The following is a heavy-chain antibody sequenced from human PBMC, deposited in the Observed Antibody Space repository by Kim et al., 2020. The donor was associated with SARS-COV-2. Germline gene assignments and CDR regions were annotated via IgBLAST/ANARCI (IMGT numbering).Heavy chain of an antibody. J-gene: IGHJ4*02. D-gene: IGHD6-13*01. CDR3: ARTAAAGTSMDY. Sequence: NNAQKSQGRVTITADKSTSTAYMELSSLRSEDTAVYYCARTAAAGTSMDYWGQGTLVTVSS. V-gene: IGHV1-69*02.